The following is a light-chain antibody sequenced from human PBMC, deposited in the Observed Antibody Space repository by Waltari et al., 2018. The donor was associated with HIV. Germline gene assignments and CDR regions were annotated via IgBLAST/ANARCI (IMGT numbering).Light chain of an antibody. J-gene: IGKJ2*01. CDR1: QNVDSW. CDR3: QQYNSDFYT. CDR2: KAS. Sequence: IHMTQSPSILSASVGDRITITCRASQNVDSWLAWYQQRPGRAPKLLIYKASTLEHGVPARFTGSGSGTNFTLTINSLHPDDFATYYCQQYNSDFYTFGLGTRLDLK. V-gene: IGKV1-5*03.